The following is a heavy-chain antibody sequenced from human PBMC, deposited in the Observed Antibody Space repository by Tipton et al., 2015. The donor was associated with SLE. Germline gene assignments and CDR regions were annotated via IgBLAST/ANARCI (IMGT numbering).Heavy chain of an antibody. CDR2: IYYSGST. D-gene: IGHD3-22*01. V-gene: IGHV4-31*03. J-gene: IGHJ4*02. CDR1: GGSISSGSFY. CDR3: ARDEYRYDTTGYHLLGHFDF. Sequence: TLSLTCTVSGGSISSGSFYWSWIRQHPGKGLEWIGFIYYSGSTYFNPSLKSRLTMSVDTSKNQFSLKLSSVTAADTAVYYCARDEYRYDTTGYHLLGHFDFWGQGTLVTVSS.